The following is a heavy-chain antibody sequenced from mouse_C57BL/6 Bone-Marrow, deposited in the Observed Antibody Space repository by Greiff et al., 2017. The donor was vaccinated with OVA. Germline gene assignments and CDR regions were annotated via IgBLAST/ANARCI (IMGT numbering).Heavy chain of an antibody. J-gene: IGHJ4*01. CDR2: IDPANDNT. Sequence: DVKLVESVAELVRPGASVKLSCTASGFNIKNTYMHWVKQRPEQGLEWIGRIDPANDNTKYAPKFQGKATMTADTSSNTAYLQLSSLSSEDTAVYCGARGNYGSSFYAMDYWGQGTSVTVSS. D-gene: IGHD1-1*01. CDR3: ARGNYGSSFYAMDY. V-gene: IGHV14-3*01. CDR1: GFNIKNTY.